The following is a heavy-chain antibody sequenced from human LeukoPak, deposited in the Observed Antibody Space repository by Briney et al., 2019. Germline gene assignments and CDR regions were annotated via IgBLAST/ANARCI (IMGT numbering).Heavy chain of an antibody. CDR1: GFTFSHYP. J-gene: IGHJ4*02. CDR3: ARGDSSGYYHYVDGYYFDY. V-gene: IGHV3-66*01. Sequence: PGGSLRLSCAASGFTFSHYPMHWVRQAPGKGLEWVSVIYSGGSTYYADSVKGRFTISRDNSKNTLYLQMNSLRAEDTAVYYCARGDSSGYYHYVDGYYFDYWGQGTLVTVSS. CDR2: IYSGGST. D-gene: IGHD3-22*01.